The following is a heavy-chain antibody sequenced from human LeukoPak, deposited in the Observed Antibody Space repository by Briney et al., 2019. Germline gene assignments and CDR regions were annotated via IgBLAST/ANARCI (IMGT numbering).Heavy chain of an antibody. V-gene: IGHV4-59*01. CDR3: ARGPYSSGWFY. CDR1: GGSISSYY. D-gene: IGHD6-19*01. Sequence: SETLSLTCTVSGGSISSYYWSWIRQPPGKGLEWIGYIYYSGSTNYNPSLKSRVTISVDTSKNQFSLKLSSVTAADTAVYYCARGPYSSGWFYWGQGTLVTVSS. J-gene: IGHJ4*02. CDR2: IYYSGST.